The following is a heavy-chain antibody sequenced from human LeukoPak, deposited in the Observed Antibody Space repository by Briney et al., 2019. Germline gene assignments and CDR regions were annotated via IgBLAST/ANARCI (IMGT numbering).Heavy chain of an antibody. V-gene: IGHV3-64*01. D-gene: IGHD4-17*01. CDR2: ISSNGGST. J-gene: IGHJ3*02. CDR3: AREKHDYDDAFDI. Sequence: PGGSLRLSCAASGFTFSSYAMHWVRRAPGKGLEYVSAISSNGGSTYYANSVKGRFTISRDNSKNTLYLQMGSLRAEDMAVYYCAREKHDYDDAFDIWGQGTMVTVSS. CDR1: GFTFSSYA.